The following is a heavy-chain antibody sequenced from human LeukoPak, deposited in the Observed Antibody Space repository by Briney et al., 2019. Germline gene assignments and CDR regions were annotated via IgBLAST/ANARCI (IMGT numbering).Heavy chain of an antibody. V-gene: IGHV4-30-4*01. D-gene: IGHD1-26*01. J-gene: IGHJ6*02. CDR2: IYYSGST. CDR1: GGSISSGDYY. CDR3: ARGSGKPYGMEV. Sequence: SETLSLTCTVSGGSISSGDYYWSWIRQPPGKGLEWFGYIYYSGSTYYNPSLKSRLTISVDTSKNQFSLKLTSVTAADTAVYYCARGSGKPYGMEVWGQGTTVTVSS.